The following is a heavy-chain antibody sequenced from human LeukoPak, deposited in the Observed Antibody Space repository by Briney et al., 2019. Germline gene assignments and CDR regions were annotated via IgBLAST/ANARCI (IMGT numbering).Heavy chain of an antibody. D-gene: IGHD6-6*01. V-gene: IGHV3-23*01. CDR1: GFTFSSYA. J-gene: IGHJ4*02. Sequence: GGSLRLSCAASGFTFSSYAMSWVRQAPGKGLEWVSAISGSGGSTYYADSVKGRFTISRDNSKNTLYLQMNSLRAEDTAVYYCTKDLLGSSSVLDYWGQGTLVTVSS. CDR3: TKDLLGSSSVLDY. CDR2: ISGSGGST.